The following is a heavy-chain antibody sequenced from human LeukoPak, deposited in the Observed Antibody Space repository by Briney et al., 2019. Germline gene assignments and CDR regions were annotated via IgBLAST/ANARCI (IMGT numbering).Heavy chain of an antibody. Sequence: GGSLRLSCAASGFTFSNVWMSWVRQAPGKGLEWVARIYSKTDGGTTDYTAPVKGRSTISRDDSKNTLYLQMNSLKTEDTALYYCTTERDYYFHYWAQGSLVTVSS. V-gene: IGHV3-15*01. CDR2: IYSKTDGGTT. CDR3: TTERDYYFHY. CDR1: GFTFSNVW. D-gene: IGHD5-24*01. J-gene: IGHJ4*02.